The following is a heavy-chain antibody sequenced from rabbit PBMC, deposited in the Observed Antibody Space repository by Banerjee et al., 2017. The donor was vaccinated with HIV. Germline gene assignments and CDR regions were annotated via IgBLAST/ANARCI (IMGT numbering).Heavy chain of an antibody. D-gene: IGHD7-1*01. J-gene: IGHJ4*01. Sequence: QEQLVESGGGLVKPEGSLKLSCTASGFSFSNKAVLCWVRQAPGKGLEWIACINAITGRAVYASWAKGRFTFSKTSSTTVTLQMTSLTAADTATYFCARGANNGGDGYSLWGPGTLVTVS. CDR1: GFSFSNKAV. CDR2: INAITGRA. CDR3: ARGANNGGDGYSL. V-gene: IGHV1S45*01.